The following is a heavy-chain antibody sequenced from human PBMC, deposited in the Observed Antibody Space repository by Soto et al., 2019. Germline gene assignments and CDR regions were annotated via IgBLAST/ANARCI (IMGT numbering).Heavy chain of an antibody. CDR2: INSDGSST. V-gene: IGHV3-74*01. Sequence: EVQLVESGGGLVQPGGSLRLSCAASGFTFSSCWVHWVRQAPGKGLVWVSRINSDGSSTSYADSVKGRFTISRDNAKNTLYLQMNSLTVEDTAVYYCARAREVVTAILGYWGQGTLVTVSS. D-gene: IGHD2-21*02. J-gene: IGHJ4*02. CDR1: GFTFSSCW. CDR3: ARAREVVTAILGY.